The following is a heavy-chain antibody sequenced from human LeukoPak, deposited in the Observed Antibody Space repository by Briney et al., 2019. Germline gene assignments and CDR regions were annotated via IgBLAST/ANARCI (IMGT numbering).Heavy chain of an antibody. CDR3: AKDTDVSGYSFDY. D-gene: IGHD3-22*01. J-gene: IGHJ4*02. CDR1: GFTFDDYA. Sequence: GGSLRLSCAASGFTFDDYAMHWVRQAPGKGLEWVSLISWDGGSTYYADSVKGRFTISRDNSKNSLYLQMNSLGAEDTAFYYCAKDTDVSGYSFDYWGQGTLVTVSS. CDR2: ISWDGGST. V-gene: IGHV3-43D*03.